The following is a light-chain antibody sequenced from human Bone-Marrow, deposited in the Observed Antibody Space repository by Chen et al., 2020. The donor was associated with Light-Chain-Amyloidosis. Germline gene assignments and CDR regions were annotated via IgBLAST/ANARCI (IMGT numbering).Light chain of an antibody. Sequence: SYELPQPPSVSVSPGQTTRIPCPGDDLPTKYAYWYHQKPGQAPVLVIHRDTERPSGISERFSGASSGTTATLTISGVQAEDEADYHGQSADSSGTYEGIFGGGTKLTVL. CDR2: RDT. V-gene: IGLV3-25*03. J-gene: IGLJ2*01. CDR1: DLPTKY. CDR3: QSADSSGTYEGI.